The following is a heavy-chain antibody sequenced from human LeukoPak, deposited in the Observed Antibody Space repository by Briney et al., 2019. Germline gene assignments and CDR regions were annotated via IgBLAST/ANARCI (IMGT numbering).Heavy chain of an antibody. CDR1: GGTFSSYT. V-gene: IGHV1-69*02. J-gene: IGHJ5*02. Sequence: SVKVSCKASGGTFSSYTISWVRQAPGQGLEWMGRIIPILGIANYAQKFQGRVTITADKSTSTAYMELSSLRSEDTAVYYCARHPPDYYYSSGYYFPFDTWGQGTLVTVSS. CDR2: IIPILGIA. D-gene: IGHD3-22*01. CDR3: ARHPPDYYYSSGYYFPFDT.